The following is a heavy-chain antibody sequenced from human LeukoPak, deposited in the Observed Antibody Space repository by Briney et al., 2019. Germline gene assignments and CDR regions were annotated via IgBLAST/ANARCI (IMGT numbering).Heavy chain of an antibody. J-gene: IGHJ4*02. Sequence: GESLKISCKGSGYRFSNYRLAWVRQMPGKGLEWMGIIYPGDSETTYSPSFQGHVTISADKSVTTAYLQWSSLKPSDTAIYYCARLDEGFYYDGYGYHFWGQGTLATVSS. CDR2: IYPGDSET. V-gene: IGHV5-51*01. D-gene: IGHD3-22*01. CDR3: ARLDEGFYYDGYGYHF. CDR1: GYRFSNYR.